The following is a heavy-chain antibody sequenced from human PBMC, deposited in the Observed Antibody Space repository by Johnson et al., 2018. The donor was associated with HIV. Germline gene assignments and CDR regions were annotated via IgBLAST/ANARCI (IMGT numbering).Heavy chain of an antibody. CDR2: IYSGGST. V-gene: IGHV3-53*01. Sequence: VQLVESGGGLIQPGGSLILSCAASGFTVSSTYMSWVRQAPGKGLEWVSAIYSGGSTYYADSVKGRFTISRDNSKNTLDLQMNSLIAEDTAVYYCARDSDISLGVAGAFDIWGQGTMVTVSA. CDR3: ARDSDISLGVAGAFDI. J-gene: IGHJ3*02. CDR1: GFTVSSTY. D-gene: IGHD3-9*01.